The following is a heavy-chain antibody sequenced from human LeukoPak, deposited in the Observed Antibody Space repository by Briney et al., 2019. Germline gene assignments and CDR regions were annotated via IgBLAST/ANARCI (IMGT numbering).Heavy chain of an antibody. Sequence: PSETLSLTCAVYGGSFSGYYWSWIRQPPGKGLEWIGEINHSGSTNYNPSLQSRVTISVDTSKNQFSLKLSSVTAADTAVYYCAAGRISDSSGYYYYYYYMDVWGKGTTVTVSS. CDR3: AAGRISDSSGYYYYYYYMDV. CDR2: INHSGST. V-gene: IGHV4-34*01. J-gene: IGHJ6*03. CDR1: GGSFSGYY. D-gene: IGHD3-22*01.